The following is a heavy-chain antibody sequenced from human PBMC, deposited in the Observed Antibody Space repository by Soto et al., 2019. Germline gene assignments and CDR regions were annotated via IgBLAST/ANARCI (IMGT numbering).Heavy chain of an antibody. CDR2: IHGNGAI. V-gene: IGHV3-53*01. CDR1: GFSVSSIH. Sequence: GGSLRLSCAASGFSVSSIHMSWVRQTPGKGLEWVSVIHGNGAIYYADSVKGRFTISRDNSNNTVHLQMNGLRAEDTAVYYCTREKVVPEATGYSYYHGMDVWGQGTTVTVSS. J-gene: IGHJ6*02. D-gene: IGHD2-2*01. CDR3: TREKVVPEATGYSYYHGMDV.